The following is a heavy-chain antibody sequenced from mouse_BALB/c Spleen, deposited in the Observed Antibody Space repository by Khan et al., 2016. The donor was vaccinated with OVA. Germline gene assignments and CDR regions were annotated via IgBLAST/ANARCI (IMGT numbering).Heavy chain of an antibody. V-gene: IGHV3-2*02. Sequence: EVQLQQSGPGLVKPSQSLSLTCTVTGYSITSEYTWNWIRQFPGNKLGWMGFISYSGNTRYNPSLKSRISITRDTSTTKFFLQMNSVTSEDTATYYCARKDYYDYDPFPYWGQGTLVTVSA. CDR1: GYSITSEYT. D-gene: IGHD2-4*01. CDR2: ISYSGNT. CDR3: ARKDYYDYDPFPY. J-gene: IGHJ3*01.